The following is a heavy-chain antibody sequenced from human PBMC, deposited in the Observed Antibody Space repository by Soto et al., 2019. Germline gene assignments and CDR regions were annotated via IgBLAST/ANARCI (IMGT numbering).Heavy chain of an antibody. CDR2: IDYNGVT. J-gene: IGHJ4*02. CDR3: GKVLVGATGHTDSDS. Sequence: SETLSLTCTVSGGSIYRSGYYWGWIRQPPGRGLEWIGNIDYNGVTYSNPSLKSRVTISRDTSKNQLSLKLTSVTAADTALYYCGKVLVGATGHTDSDSWGPGTLVTVSS. D-gene: IGHD2-15*01. V-gene: IGHV4-39*01. CDR1: GGSIYRSGYY.